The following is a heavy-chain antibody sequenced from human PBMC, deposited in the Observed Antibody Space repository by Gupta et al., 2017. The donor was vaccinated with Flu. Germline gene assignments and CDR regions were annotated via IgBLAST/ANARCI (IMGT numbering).Heavy chain of an antibody. D-gene: IGHD3-16*01. CDR2: NNNAASS. Sequence: QVQLRHWGPGLLKPSETQSPTCTVYGVYLSDFFWNWVRKPPGKGLEWVGENNNAASSTFNPSLARRLTMSVDTSKNQYSLKLNAVTAADTAVYYCVGGREVPNIYYYLDVWDKGTTVTVSS. V-gene: IGHV4-34*01. J-gene: IGHJ6*04. CDR3: VGGREVPNIYYYLDV. CDR1: GVYLSDFF.